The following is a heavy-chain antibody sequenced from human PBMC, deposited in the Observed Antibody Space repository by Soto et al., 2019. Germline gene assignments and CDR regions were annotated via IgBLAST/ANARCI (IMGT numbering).Heavy chain of an antibody. V-gene: IGHV1-3*01. J-gene: IGHJ5*02. CDR3: ARDRLQYLNGFDP. CDR2: INAGNGNT. Sequence: QVQLVQSGAEVKKPGASVKVSCKASGYTFTSYAMHWVRQAPGQRLEWMGWINAGNGNTKYSQKFQGRVTITRDTSASTAYMELSSLRSEDTAVYYCARDRLQYLNGFDPWGQGTLVTVPS. D-gene: IGHD4-4*01. CDR1: GYTFTSYA.